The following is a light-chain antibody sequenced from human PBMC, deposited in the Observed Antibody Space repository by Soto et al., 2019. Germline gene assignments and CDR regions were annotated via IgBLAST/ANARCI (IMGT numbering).Light chain of an antibody. CDR1: SSDVGGYNY. CDR2: EVS. Sequence: QSALTQPASVSGSPGQSITISCTGTSSDVGGYNYVSWYQQHPGKAPKLMIYEVSNRPSGVSNRFSGSKSGNTASLTISGLQAEHEADYYCSPYTSSSTQVFGTGTKLTVL. J-gene: IGLJ1*01. CDR3: SPYTSSSTQV. V-gene: IGLV2-14*01.